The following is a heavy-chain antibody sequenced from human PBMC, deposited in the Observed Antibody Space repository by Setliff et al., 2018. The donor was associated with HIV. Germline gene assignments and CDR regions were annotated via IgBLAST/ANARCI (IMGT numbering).Heavy chain of an antibody. D-gene: IGHD3-16*01. CDR2: ISQTRST. Sequence: SETLSLTCAVYGGSFSGDYWVWIRQSPGKGLEWIGDISQTRSTNYDPSLKSRVTISLDTSKNQLSLKLTSVSAADTAVYYCARGRLRTVTSLIKKRASYTWLDPWGQGTQVTVS. CDR1: GGSFSGDY. J-gene: IGHJ5*02. CDR3: ARGRLRTVTSLIKKRASYTWLDP. V-gene: IGHV4-34*01.